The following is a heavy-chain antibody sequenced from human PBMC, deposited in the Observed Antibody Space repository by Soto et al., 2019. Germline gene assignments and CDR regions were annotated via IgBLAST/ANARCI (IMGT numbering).Heavy chain of an antibody. CDR2: IDASGSKK. D-gene: IGHD3-16*01. Sequence: GESLKISCKGSGYNFTTKGISWVRQMPGKALEWMGRIDASGSKKNYSPSFQGHVSMSTDKSTSTAYLQWSSLKATDTAIYYWARNGGGNWWGVFDFGARETPVTVS. CDR3: ARNGGGNWWGVFDF. J-gene: IGHJ4*02. CDR1: GYNFTTKG. V-gene: IGHV5-10-1*01.